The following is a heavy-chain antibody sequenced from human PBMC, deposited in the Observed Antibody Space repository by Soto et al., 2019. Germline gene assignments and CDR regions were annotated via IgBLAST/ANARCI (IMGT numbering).Heavy chain of an antibody. J-gene: IGHJ3*02. CDR2: ISSSSSVI. CDR3: ARVHNIVGSTGGGLDI. Sequence: EVQLVESGGGLVQPGGSLRLSCAASGFTFGTYEMNWVRQAPGKGLEWISYISSSSSVIQYADSVAGRFTISRDNAKNSLYRQMYSLRAEDTAFYYCARVHNIVGSTGGGLDIWGQGTMVTVSS. D-gene: IGHD1-26*01. V-gene: IGHV3-48*03. CDR1: GFTFGTYE.